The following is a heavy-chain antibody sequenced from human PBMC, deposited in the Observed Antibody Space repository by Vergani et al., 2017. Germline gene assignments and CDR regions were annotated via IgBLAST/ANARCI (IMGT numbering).Heavy chain of an antibody. CDR2: IRGSGGST. Sequence: EVQLLESGGGLVQPGGSLRLSCAASGFTFSSYAMSWVRQAPGKGLEWVSAIRGSGGSTYYADSVKGRFTISRDNSKNTLYLQMNSLRAEDTAVYYCAKARYYDFWSGYYYFDYWGQGTLVTVSS. J-gene: IGHJ4*02. CDR1: GFTFSSYA. CDR3: AKARYYDFWSGYYYFDY. D-gene: IGHD3-3*01. V-gene: IGHV3-23*01.